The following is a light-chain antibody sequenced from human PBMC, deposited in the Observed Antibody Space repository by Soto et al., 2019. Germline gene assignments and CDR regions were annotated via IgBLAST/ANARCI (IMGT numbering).Light chain of an antibody. V-gene: IGKV1-39*01. J-gene: IGKJ2*01. CDR2: TAS. CDR3: QQSYSIPHT. Sequence: DIQMTQSPSSLSASVGDRVTITCRASQSITNYLNWYQQKPGEVPKLLIYTASSLQSGVPSRFSGSGSGTDFTLTIRSLQPEDFATYYCQQSYSIPHTFGQGTKLEIK. CDR1: QSITNY.